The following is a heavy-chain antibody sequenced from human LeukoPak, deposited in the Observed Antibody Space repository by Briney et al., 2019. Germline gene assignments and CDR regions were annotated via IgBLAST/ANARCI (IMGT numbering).Heavy chain of an antibody. V-gene: IGHV1-3*01. CDR3: ARELVRGNWFDP. D-gene: IGHD3-10*01. CDR1: GYTFTSYA. Sequence: ASVKVSCKASGYTFTSYAMHWVRQAPGQRLEWMGWINAGNGNTKYSQKFQGRVTIARDTSASTAYMELSSLRSEDTAVYYCARELVRGNWFDPWGQGTLVTVSS. CDR2: INAGNGNT. J-gene: IGHJ5*02.